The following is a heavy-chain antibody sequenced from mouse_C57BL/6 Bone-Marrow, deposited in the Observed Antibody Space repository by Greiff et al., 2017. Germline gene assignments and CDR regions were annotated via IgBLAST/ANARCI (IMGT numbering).Heavy chain of an antibody. Sequence: QVQLQQPGAELVKPGASVKLSCKASGYTFTSYWMQWVKQRPGQGLEWIGEIDPSDSYTNYNQKFKGQATLTVDTSSSTAYMPLSSLTAEDSAVYYGARSPRYDAMDYWGQGTSVTVSS. CDR3: ARSPRYDAMDY. V-gene: IGHV1-50*01. CDR1: GYTFTSYW. J-gene: IGHJ4*01. CDR2: IDPSDSYT.